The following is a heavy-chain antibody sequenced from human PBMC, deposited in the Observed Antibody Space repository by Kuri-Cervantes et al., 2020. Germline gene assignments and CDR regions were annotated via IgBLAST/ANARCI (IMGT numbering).Heavy chain of an antibody. D-gene: IGHD6-19*01. CDR3: AREKHSSGFDY. Sequence: SETLSLTCAVYGGSFSGYYWSWIRQPPGKGLEWIGEINHSGSTNYNPSLKSRVTISVDTSKNQFSLKLSSVTAADTAVYYCAREKHSSGFDYWGQGTLVTVSS. V-gene: IGHV4-34*01. CDR2: INHSGST. CDR1: GGSFSGYY. J-gene: IGHJ4*02.